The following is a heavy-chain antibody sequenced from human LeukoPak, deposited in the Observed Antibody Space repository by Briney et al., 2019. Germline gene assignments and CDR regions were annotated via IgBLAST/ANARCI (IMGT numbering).Heavy chain of an antibody. D-gene: IGHD5-12*01. V-gene: IGHV3-48*02. CDR3: ARDRVGYPKYYFDY. CDR2: INSSSSAI. J-gene: IGHJ4*02. Sequence: GGSLRLSCAASGFTFSSYSMNWVRQAPGKGLEWVSYINSSSSAIYYADSVKGRFTISRDNAKNSLYLQMNSLRDEDTAVYYCARDRVGYPKYYFDYWGQGTLVTVSS. CDR1: GFTFSSYS.